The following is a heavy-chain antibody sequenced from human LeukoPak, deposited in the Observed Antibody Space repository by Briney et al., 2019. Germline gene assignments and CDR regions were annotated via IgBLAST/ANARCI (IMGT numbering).Heavy chain of an antibody. Sequence: ASVKVSCKASGYTFTSYGISWVRQAPGQGLEWMGWISAYNGNTNYAQKLQGRVTMTTDTSTSTAYMELRSLRSDDTAVYYCARETYYYDSSGYYHFDYWGQGTLVTSPQ. CDR2: ISAYNGNT. V-gene: IGHV1-18*01. CDR3: ARETYYYDSSGYYHFDY. D-gene: IGHD3-22*01. J-gene: IGHJ4*02. CDR1: GYTFTSYG.